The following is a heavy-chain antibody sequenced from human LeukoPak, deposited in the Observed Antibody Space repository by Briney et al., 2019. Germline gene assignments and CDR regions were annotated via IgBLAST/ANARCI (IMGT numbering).Heavy chain of an antibody. V-gene: IGHV3-9*02. Sequence: PGGSLRLSCTASGFSSEDYSIHWVRHAPGQGLEWVSGISGNSNSIQYAESVKGRFTISRDNAKNSLYLQMNSLRAEDTAFYYCARRGFCGGNCYLSPFDYWGQGALVTVSS. CDR1: GFSSEDYS. D-gene: IGHD2-21*01. CDR2: ISGNSNSI. CDR3: ARRGFCGGNCYLSPFDY. J-gene: IGHJ4*02.